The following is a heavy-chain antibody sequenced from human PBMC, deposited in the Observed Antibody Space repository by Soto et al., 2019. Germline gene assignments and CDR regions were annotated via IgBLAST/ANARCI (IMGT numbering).Heavy chain of an antibody. Sequence: QLQLQESGSGLVKPSQTLSLTCAVSGGSISSGGYSWSWIRQPPGKGLEWIGYIYHSGSTYYNPSLKSRVTISVDRSKNQFSLKLSSVTAADTAVYYCARRYYYDTYWYFDLWGRGTLVTVSS. V-gene: IGHV4-30-2*01. D-gene: IGHD3-22*01. J-gene: IGHJ2*01. CDR2: IYHSGST. CDR1: GGSISSGGYS. CDR3: ARRYYYDTYWYFDL.